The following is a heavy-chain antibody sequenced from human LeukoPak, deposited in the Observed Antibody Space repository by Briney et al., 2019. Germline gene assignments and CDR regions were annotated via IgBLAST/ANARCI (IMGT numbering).Heavy chain of an antibody. CDR3: ARGPVAANWFDP. V-gene: IGHV1-2*02. CDR1: GYTFTSYD. J-gene: IGHJ5*02. D-gene: IGHD1-14*01. CDR2: INPNSGGT. Sequence: ASVKVSCKASGYTFTSYDINWVRQATGQGLEWMGWINPNSGGTNYAQKFQGRVTMTRDTSISTAYMELSRLKSDDTAVYYCARGPVAANWFDPWGQGTLVTVSS.